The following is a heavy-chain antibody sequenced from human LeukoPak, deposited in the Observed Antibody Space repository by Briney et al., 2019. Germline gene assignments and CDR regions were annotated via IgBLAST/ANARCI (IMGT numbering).Heavy chain of an antibody. V-gene: IGHV1-69*05. CDR3: AREGCSSTSCREGYNWFDP. Sequence: SVKVSCKASGGTFSSYAISWVRQAPGQGLEWMRGIIPIFGTANYAQKFQGRVTITTDESTSTAYMELSSLRSEDTAVYYCAREGCSSTSCREGYNWFDPWGQGTLVTVSS. J-gene: IGHJ5*02. CDR2: IIPIFGTA. CDR1: GGTFSSYA. D-gene: IGHD2-2*01.